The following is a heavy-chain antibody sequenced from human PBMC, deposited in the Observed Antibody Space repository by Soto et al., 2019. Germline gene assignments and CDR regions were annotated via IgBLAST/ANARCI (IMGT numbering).Heavy chain of an antibody. V-gene: IGHV1-3*01. Sequence: QVQLVQSGAEVKKPGASVKVSCKASGYTCTSYAMHCVRSATGQRLAWRGWINAGTGNTKYSQKFQGRVTITRDTAESTAYMELSSRRSEDTAVYYCGSEFSSSCYPPNTYGIEVWGQGTTVTVSS. D-gene: IGHD6-13*01. CDR3: GSEFSSSCYPPNTYGIEV. CDR1: GYTCTSYA. J-gene: IGHJ6*02. CDR2: INAGTGNT.